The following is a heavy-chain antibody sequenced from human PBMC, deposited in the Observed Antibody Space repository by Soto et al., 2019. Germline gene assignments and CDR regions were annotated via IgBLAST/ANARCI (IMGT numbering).Heavy chain of an antibody. CDR3: ARVGPTNMVRLYYYMDV. J-gene: IGHJ6*03. CDR2: INHSGST. V-gene: IGHV4-34*01. Sequence: ETLSLTCAVYGGSFSGYYWSWIRQPPGKGLEWIGEINHSGSTNYNPSLKSRVTISVDTSKNQFSLKLSSVTAADTAVYYCARVGPTNMVRLYYYMDVCCKGTTVT. CDR1: GGSFSGYY. D-gene: IGHD3-10*01.